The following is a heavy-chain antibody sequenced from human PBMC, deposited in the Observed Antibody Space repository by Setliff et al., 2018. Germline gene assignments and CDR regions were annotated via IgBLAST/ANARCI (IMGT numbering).Heavy chain of an antibody. CDR1: GASVTNVNYY. V-gene: IGHV4-39*01. CDR3: ARIAYFDFWRGYGVGAFDL. Sequence: PSETLSLTCRVSGASVTNVNYYWGWIRQPPGKGLEWIASVYYDGRTYYNPSFKSRLTMSVDKSRNQFSLKLTSVTAADTAVFYCARIAYFDFWRGYGVGAFDLWGHGTMVTVSS. CDR2: VYYDGRT. J-gene: IGHJ3*01. D-gene: IGHD3-3*01.